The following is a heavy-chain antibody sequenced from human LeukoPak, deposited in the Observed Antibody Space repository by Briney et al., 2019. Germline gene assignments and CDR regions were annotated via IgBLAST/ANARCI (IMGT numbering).Heavy chain of an antibody. CDR3: ARTATKLSGGDLDY. CDR1: GGSISSSTYY. Sequence: PSETLSLTCTVSGGSISSSTYYWGWIRQPPGKGLEWIGSIFYSGSTNYNPSLKSRITISVDTSKRQFSLKMSAVTAADTAVYYCARTATKLSGGDLDYWGQGTLVTVSS. D-gene: IGHD6-25*01. V-gene: IGHV4-39*07. J-gene: IGHJ4*02. CDR2: IFYSGST.